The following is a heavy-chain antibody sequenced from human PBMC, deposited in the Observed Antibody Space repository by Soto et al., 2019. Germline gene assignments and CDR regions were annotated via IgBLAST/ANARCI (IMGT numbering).Heavy chain of an antibody. CDR2: IWNDGSNK. J-gene: IGHJ4*02. V-gene: IGHV3-33*01. D-gene: IGHD6-13*01. CDR3: SRVETLSAGVHY. CDR1: GFTFSNYG. Sequence: PGGSLRLSCAASGFTFSNYGMHWVRQAPGKGLEWVALIWNDGSNKNYADSVKGRFTISRDNSKNTLYLEMNSLRAEDTAVYYCSRVETLSAGVHYWGQGTLVTVSS.